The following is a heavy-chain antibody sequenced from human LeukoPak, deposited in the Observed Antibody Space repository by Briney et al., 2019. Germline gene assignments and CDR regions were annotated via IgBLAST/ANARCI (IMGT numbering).Heavy chain of an antibody. Sequence: GGSLRLSCAASGFTFSNAWMSWVRQAPGKGLEWVGRIKSKTDGGTTDYAAPVKGRFTMSRDNSKSTLYLQMNSLRAEDTAVYYCAKDSAYAYYGSGSYWDYWGQGTLVTVSS. J-gene: IGHJ4*02. D-gene: IGHD3-10*01. CDR3: AKDSAYAYYGSGSYWDY. CDR2: IKSKTDGGTT. CDR1: GFTFSNAW. V-gene: IGHV3-15*01.